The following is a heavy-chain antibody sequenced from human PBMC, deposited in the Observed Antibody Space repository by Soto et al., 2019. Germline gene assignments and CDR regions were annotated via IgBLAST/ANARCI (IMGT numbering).Heavy chain of an antibody. V-gene: IGHV1-24*01. D-gene: IGHD3-10*01. CDR2: FDHEEGET. Sequence: ASVNVSCMVSRYTLPELSMHWVRQAAGKGRAGMGGFDHEEGETIYAQKFQGRVTMTEDTSTDTAYMELSSLRSEDTAVYYCATWEDTMVRGVTKGDFDYWGQGTLVTVSS. J-gene: IGHJ4*02. CDR1: RYTLPELS. CDR3: ATWEDTMVRGVTKGDFDY.